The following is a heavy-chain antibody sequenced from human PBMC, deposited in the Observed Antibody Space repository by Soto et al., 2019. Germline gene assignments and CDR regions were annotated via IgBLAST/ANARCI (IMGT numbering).Heavy chain of an antibody. CDR3: AKGRASDCPGCTQDY. CDR2: VSGSGDST. V-gene: IGHV3-23*01. D-gene: IGHD2-21*02. J-gene: IGHJ4*02. CDR1: AFTFSSYA. Sequence: GGSLRLSCAASAFTFSSYAMSWVRQAPGKGLEWVSAVSGSGDSTYYADSVKGRFTISRDNSKNTLYLQMNSLRAEDTAVYYCAKGRASDCPGCTQDYWGQGTLVTVS.